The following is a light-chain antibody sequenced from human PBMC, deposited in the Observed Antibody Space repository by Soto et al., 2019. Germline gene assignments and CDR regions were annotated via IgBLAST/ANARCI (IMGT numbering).Light chain of an antibody. CDR1: QSVSSSY. CDR3: QQYGSSPTWT. CDR2: GAS. J-gene: IGKJ1*01. Sequence: EIVLPQSPGTLSLSPGERATLSCRASQSVSSSYLAWYQQKPRQAPRLLIYGASSRATGIPDRFSGSGAGTDFTLTISRLEPEDFAVYYCQQYGSSPTWTFGEGTKVEIK. V-gene: IGKV3-20*01.